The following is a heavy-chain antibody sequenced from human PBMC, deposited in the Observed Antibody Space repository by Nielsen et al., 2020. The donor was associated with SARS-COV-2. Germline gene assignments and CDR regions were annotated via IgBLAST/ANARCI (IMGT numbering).Heavy chain of an antibody. J-gene: IGHJ4*02. CDR2: INAGNGNT. V-gene: IGHV1-3*01. CDR3: ARVSKYYDSSGYYYAAAEWFDY. CDR1: GYTFTSYA. Sequence: ASVKVSCKTSGYTFTSYAMHWVRQAPGQRLEWMGWINAGNGNTKYSQKFQGRVTITRDTSASTAYMELSSLRSEDTAVYYCARVSKYYDSSGYYYAAAEWFDYWGQGTLVTVSS. D-gene: IGHD3-22*01.